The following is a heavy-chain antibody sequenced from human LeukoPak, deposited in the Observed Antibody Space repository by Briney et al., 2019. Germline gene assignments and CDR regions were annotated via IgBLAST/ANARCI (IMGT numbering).Heavy chain of an antibody. J-gene: IGHJ4*02. CDR3: ARGAIVATTTLSYFDY. CDR1: GYTFTGYY. Sequence: ASVKVSCKASGYTFTGYYMHWARQAPGQGLEWMGWINPNSGGTNYAQKFQGWVTMTRDTSISTAYMELSRLRADDTAVYYCARGAIVATTTLSYFDYWGQGTLVTVSS. CDR2: INPNSGGT. V-gene: IGHV1-2*04. D-gene: IGHD5-12*01.